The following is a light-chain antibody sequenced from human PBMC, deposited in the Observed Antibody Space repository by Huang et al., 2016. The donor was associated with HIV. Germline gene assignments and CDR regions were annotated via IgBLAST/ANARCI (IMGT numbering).Light chain of an antibody. Sequence: EIVLTQSPEFQSVAPKEKVTITCRASQSIHSALHWYQQKPGQSPKLLITFASQSFSGVPSRFSGSGSGTDFTLTINGLEVEDAATYYCHQSTTLPGTFGQGTKVEIK. J-gene: IGKJ1*01. CDR3: HQSTTLPGT. CDR2: FAS. V-gene: IGKV6-21*01. CDR1: QSIHSA.